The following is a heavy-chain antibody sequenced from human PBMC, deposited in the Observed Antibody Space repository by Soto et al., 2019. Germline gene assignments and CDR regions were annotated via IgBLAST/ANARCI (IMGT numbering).Heavy chain of an antibody. D-gene: IGHD2-2*01. J-gene: IGHJ4*02. CDR3: ARIYQADY. CDR2: ISSSSSTI. Sequence: GSLRLSCAASGFTFSSYSMNWVRQAPGKGLEWVSYISSSSSTIYYADSVKGRFTISRDNAKNSLYLQMNSLRAEDTAVYYCARIYQADYWGQGTLVTVSS. CDR1: GFTFSSYS. V-gene: IGHV3-48*01.